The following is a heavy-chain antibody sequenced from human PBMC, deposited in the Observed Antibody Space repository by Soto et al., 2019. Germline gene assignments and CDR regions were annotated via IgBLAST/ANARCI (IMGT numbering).Heavy chain of an antibody. CDR2: INHRGYT. J-gene: IGHJ5*02. CDR1: GESFIGYY. CDR3: ARTDIVTTNWFDP. Sequence: QVHLQQWGAGLLKPSETLSLTCAVYGESFIGYYWTWIRQPPGKGLEWIGEINHRGYTNYNPSLKSLVTISIDTSKNQFSLKLTSVPAADTSVYYCARTDIVTTNWFDPWGRGTLVTVSS. D-gene: IGHD5-12*01. V-gene: IGHV4-34*02.